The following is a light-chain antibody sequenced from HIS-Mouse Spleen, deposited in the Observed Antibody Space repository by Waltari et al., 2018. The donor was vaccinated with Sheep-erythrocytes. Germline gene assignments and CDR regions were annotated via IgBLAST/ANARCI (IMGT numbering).Light chain of an antibody. J-gene: IGLJ1*01. CDR2: DVS. CDR1: SSDVGGYNY. V-gene: IGLV2-11*02. Sequence: QSALTQPRSVSGSPGQSVTISCTGTSSDVGGYNYVSWYQQHPGKAPDLMIYDVSKRPSGFPDRFSGSKSGHTASLTISGLQAEDEADYYCCSYAGSYNHVFATGTKVTVL. CDR3: CSYAGSYNHV.